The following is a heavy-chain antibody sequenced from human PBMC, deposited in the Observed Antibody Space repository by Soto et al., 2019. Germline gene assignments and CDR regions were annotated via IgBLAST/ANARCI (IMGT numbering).Heavy chain of an antibody. J-gene: IGHJ4*02. Sequence: PSETLSLTCTVSGGSICSGGYYWSWIRQHPGKGLEWIGCIYYSGSTYYNPSLKSRVTISVDTSKNQFSLKLSSVTAADTAVYYCARVEFVDIVATIDYWGQGTLVTVSS. CDR2: IYYSGST. CDR3: ARVEFVDIVATIDY. CDR1: GGSICSGGYY. V-gene: IGHV4-31*03. D-gene: IGHD5-12*01.